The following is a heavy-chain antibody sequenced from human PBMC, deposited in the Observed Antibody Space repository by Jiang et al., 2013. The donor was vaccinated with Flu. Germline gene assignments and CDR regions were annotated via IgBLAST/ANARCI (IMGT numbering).Heavy chain of an antibody. CDR2: ISYDGSNK. V-gene: IGHV3-30-3*01. J-gene: IGHJ6*02. CDR3: ARDPTYYYGSGSYSYYGMDV. D-gene: IGHD3-10*01. Sequence: AVISYDGSNKYYADSVKGRFTISRDNSKNTLYLQMNSLRAEDTAVYYCARDPTYYYGSGSYSYYGMDVWGQGTTVTVSS.